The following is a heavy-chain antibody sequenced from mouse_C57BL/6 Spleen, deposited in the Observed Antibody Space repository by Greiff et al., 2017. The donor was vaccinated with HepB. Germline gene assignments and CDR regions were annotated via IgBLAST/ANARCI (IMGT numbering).Heavy chain of an antibody. D-gene: IGHD2-3*01. CDR2: IHPNSGST. Sequence: VQLQQPGAELVKPGASVKLSCKASGYTFTSYWMHWVKQRPGQGLEWIGMIHPNSGSTNYNEKFKSKATLTVDKSSSTAYMQLSSLTSEDSAVYYCARESYDGYYGFAYWGQGTLVTVSA. CDR3: ARESYDGYYGFAY. J-gene: IGHJ3*01. V-gene: IGHV1-64*01. CDR1: GYTFTSYW.